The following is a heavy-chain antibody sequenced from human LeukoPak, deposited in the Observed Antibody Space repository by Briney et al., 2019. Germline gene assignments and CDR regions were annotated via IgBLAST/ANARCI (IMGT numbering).Heavy chain of an antibody. J-gene: IGHJ4*02. CDR1: GVPFSSYA. Sequence: PGRSLRFSCAASGVPFSSYAMHWVRQAPGKGLEWVAVISYDGSNKYYADSVKGRFTISRDNSKNTLYLQMNSLRAEDTAVYYCARTLLWFGELSTTGCDYWGQGTLVTVSS. CDR3: ARTLLWFGELSTTGCDY. D-gene: IGHD3-10*01. CDR2: ISYDGSNK. V-gene: IGHV3-30*01.